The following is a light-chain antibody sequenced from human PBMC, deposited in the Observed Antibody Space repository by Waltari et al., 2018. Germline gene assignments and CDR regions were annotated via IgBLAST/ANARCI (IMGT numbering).Light chain of an antibody. J-gene: IGKJ3*01. V-gene: IGKV2-28*01. CDR2: LGS. Sequence: DIVMTKSPLSLPVTPGEPASISCSSSQSLLHSNGYNYLDWYLQKPGPSPQFLIYLGSNRASGVPDRFSGSGAGTDFTLKISRVEAEDVGLYDCMQALQSPFTFGPGTKVDIK. CDR1: QSLLHSNGYNY. CDR3: MQALQSPFT.